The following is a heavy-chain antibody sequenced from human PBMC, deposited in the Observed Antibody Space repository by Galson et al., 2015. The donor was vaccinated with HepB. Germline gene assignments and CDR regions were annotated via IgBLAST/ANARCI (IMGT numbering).Heavy chain of an antibody. V-gene: IGHV3-30-3*01. D-gene: IGHD6-19*01. J-gene: IGHJ3*02. CDR1: GFTFSSYA. CDR2: ISYDGSNK. Sequence: SCAASGFTFSSYAMHWVRQAPGKGLEWVAVISYDGSNKYYAGSVKGRFTISRDNSKNTLYLQMNSLRAEGTAVYYCARDQYSSGWYSAFDIWGQGTMVTVSS. CDR3: ARDQYSSGWYSAFDI.